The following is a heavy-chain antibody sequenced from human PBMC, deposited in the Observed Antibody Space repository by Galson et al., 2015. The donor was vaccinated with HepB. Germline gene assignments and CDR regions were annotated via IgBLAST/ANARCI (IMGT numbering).Heavy chain of an antibody. CDR3: ARDLGYYSYGMAV. V-gene: IGHV3-30*03. Sequence: SLRLSCAASGFTFSSYGMHWVRQAPGKGLEWVAVISYDGSNKYYADSVKGRFTISRDNSKNTLYLQMNSLRAEDTAVYYCARDLGYYSYGMAVWAQGTTSPFSS. J-gene: IGHJ6*02. CDR2: ISYDGSNK. CDR1: GFTFSSYG.